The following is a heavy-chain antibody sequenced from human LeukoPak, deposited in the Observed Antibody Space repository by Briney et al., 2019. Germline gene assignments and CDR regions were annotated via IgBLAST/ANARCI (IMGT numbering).Heavy chain of an antibody. CDR2: ISAYNGNT. Sequence: ASVTVSCTASGYTFTGYYMHWVRQAPGQGLEWMGWISAYNGNTNYAQKLQGRVTMTTDTSTSTAYMELRSLRSDDTAVYYCARSAIVVVVAATLASWFDPWGQGTLVTVSS. D-gene: IGHD2-15*01. V-gene: IGHV1-18*04. CDR1: GYTFTGYY. CDR3: ARSAIVVVVAATLASWFDP. J-gene: IGHJ5*02.